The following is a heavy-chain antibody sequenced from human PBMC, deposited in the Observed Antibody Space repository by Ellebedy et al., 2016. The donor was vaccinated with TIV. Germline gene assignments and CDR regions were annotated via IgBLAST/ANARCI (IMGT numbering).Heavy chain of an antibody. J-gene: IGHJ4*02. CDR1: GFTFSSYS. D-gene: IGHD4-17*01. Sequence: GESLKISXAASGFTFSSYSMNWVRQAPGKGLEWVSSISSSSSYIYYADSVKGRFTISRDNAKNSLYLQMNSLRAEDTAVYYCARVRDDYGDYYYFDYWGQGTLVTVSS. CDR2: ISSSSSYI. CDR3: ARVRDDYGDYYYFDY. V-gene: IGHV3-21*01.